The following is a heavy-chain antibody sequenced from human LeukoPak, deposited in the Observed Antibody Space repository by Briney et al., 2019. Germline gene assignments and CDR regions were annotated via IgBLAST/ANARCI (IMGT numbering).Heavy chain of an antibody. CDR2: FDPEDGET. J-gene: IGHJ5*02. V-gene: IGHV1-24*01. CDR1: GYTLTELS. D-gene: IGHD4-17*01. CDR3: ATGQDYGDHNWFDP. Sequence: GASVKVSCKVSGYTLTELSMHWVRQAPGKGLEWMGGFDPEDGETIYAQKFQGRVTMTEDTSTDTAYMELSSLRSEDTAVYYCATGQDYGDHNWFDPWGQGTLVTVSS.